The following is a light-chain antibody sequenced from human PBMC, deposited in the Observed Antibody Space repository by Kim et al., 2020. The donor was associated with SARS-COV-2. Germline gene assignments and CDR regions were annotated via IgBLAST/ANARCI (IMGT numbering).Light chain of an antibody. CDR1: GSNIGSGYV. J-gene: IGLJ3*02. CDR2: SNS. Sequence: QSVLTQPPSVSGAPGQRVTISCTGTGSNIGSGYVVHWYHQLPGAAPKVLIYSNSKRPSGVPDRFSGSQSGPSASLAITGLQPEDEGDYYCQSYDSNLSGWVFGGGTQLTVL. V-gene: IGLV1-40*01. CDR3: QSYDSNLSGWV.